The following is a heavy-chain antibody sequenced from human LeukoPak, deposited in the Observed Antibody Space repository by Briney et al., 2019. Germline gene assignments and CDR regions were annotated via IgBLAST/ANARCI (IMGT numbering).Heavy chain of an antibody. CDR2: IYYSGST. CDR3: ARHVGGYEPFDY. D-gene: IGHD5-12*01. J-gene: IGHJ4*02. V-gene: IGHV4-59*08. CDR1: GGSISSYY. Sequence: PSETLSLTCTVSGGSISSYYWSWIRQPPGKGLEWIGYIYYSGSTNYNPSLKSRVTISVDTSKNQFSLKLSSVTAADTAVYYCARHVGGYEPFDYWGQGTLVTVPS.